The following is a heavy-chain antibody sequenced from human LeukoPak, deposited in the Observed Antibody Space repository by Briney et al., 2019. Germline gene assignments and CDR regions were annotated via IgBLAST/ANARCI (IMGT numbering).Heavy chain of an antibody. CDR2: IIPIFGTA. CDR1: GGTFSSYA. D-gene: IGHD2-2*01. Sequence: ASVKVSRKASGGTFSSYAISWVRQAPGQGLEWMGGIIPIFGTANYAQKFQGRVTITTDESTSTAYMELSSLRSDDTAVYYCARGHIVVVPAAIWGDDAFDIWGQGTMVTVSS. CDR3: ARGHIVVVPAAIWGDDAFDI. V-gene: IGHV1-69*05. J-gene: IGHJ3*02.